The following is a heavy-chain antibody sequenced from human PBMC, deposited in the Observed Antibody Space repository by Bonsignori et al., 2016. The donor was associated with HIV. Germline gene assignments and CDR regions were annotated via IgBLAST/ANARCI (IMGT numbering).Heavy chain of an antibody. V-gene: IGHV3-30*02. CDR1: GFTFSSYG. CDR2: IRYDGSKK. CDR3: AKDVTTIFGVVEYFQH. D-gene: IGHD3-3*01. Sequence: GGSLRLSCAASGFTFSSYGMHWVRQAPGKGLEWVAFIRYDGSKKYYADSVKGRFTISRDNSKNTLYLQMNSLRAEDTAVYYCAKDVTTIFGVVEYFQHWGQGTLVTVSS. J-gene: IGHJ1*01.